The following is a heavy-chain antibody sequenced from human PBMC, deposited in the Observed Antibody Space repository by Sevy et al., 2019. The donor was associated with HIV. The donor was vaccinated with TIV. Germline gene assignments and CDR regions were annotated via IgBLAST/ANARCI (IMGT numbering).Heavy chain of an antibody. J-gene: IGHJ4*02. CDR2: LSFGCGEI. CDR1: GFTFSKYS. CDR3: AREGCTKPHDY. V-gene: IGHV3-23*01. Sequence: GGSVRLSCAASGFTFSKYSMSWVRQPPGKGLEWVSTLSFGCGEINYADSGKGRFTISRDNSKSSVYRQMNNLRPEDTAVYYCAREGCTKPHDYWGQGTLVTVSS. D-gene: IGHD2-8*01.